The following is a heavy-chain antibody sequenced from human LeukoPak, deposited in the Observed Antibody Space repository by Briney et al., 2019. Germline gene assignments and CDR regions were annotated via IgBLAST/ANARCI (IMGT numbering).Heavy chain of an antibody. CDR1: GFIFGSYW. D-gene: IGHD6-19*01. V-gene: IGHV3-30*18. Sequence: GGSLRLSCAGSGFIFGSYWMSWVRQAPGKGLEWVAVISSDGSNEYYADSVRGRFTISRDNSENTLYLQMNSLRTEDTAVYYCAKDRGSGYLDYWGQGTLVTVSS. J-gene: IGHJ4*02. CDR3: AKDRGSGYLDY. CDR2: ISSDGSNE.